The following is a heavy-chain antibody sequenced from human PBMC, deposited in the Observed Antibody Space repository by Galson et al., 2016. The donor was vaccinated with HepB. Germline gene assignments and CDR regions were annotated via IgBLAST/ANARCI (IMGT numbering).Heavy chain of an antibody. CDR3: ARRMGVLDDWYFVS. D-gene: IGHD3-16*01. Sequence: TLSLTCTVSGGSLSSGHYYWSWMRQPAGKGLEWIGRISTSGSTNYNPSLKSRVTISINSSKNQFSLKLNSVTAADTAVYYCARRMGVLDDWYFVSWGRGAPLTLSS. CDR2: ISTSGST. J-gene: IGHJ2*01. V-gene: IGHV4-61*02. CDR1: GGSLSSGHYY.